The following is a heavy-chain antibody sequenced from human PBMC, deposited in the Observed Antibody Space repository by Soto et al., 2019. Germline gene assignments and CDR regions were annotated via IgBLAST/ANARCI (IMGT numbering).Heavy chain of an antibody. V-gene: IGHV4-39*01. J-gene: IGHJ6*03. D-gene: IGHD2-15*01. CDR2: IYYSGST. CDR3: ARRGSRYCSGGSCAYHYYYMAV. CDR1: GGSISSSSYY. Sequence: PSETLSLTCTVSGGSISSSSYYWGWIRQPPGKGLEWIGSIYYSGSTYYNPSLKSRVTISVDTSKNQFSLKLSSVTAADTAVYYCARRGSRYCSGGSCAYHYYYMAVWGKGTTVTVSS.